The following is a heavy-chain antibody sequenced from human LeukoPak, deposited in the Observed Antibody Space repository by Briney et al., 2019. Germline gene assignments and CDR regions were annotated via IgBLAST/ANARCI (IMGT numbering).Heavy chain of an antibody. J-gene: IGHJ6*03. D-gene: IGHD3-22*01. CDR2: IKQDGSEK. CDR3: ARESTGIVVVITTYYYYYMDV. CDR1: GFTFSSYA. Sequence: GGSLRLSCAASGFTFSSYAMSWVRQAPGKGLEWVANIKQDGSEKYYVDSVKGRFTISRDNAKNSLYLQMNSLRAEDTAVYYCARESTGIVVVITTYYYYYMDVWGKGTTVTVSS. V-gene: IGHV3-7*01.